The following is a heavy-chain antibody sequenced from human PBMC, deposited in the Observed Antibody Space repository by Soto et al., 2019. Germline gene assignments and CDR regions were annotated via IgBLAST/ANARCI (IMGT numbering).Heavy chain of an antibody. CDR3: ARGGVNYDDYLDL. CDR2: IYNSGST. CDR1: GGSISSGGYY. D-gene: IGHD3-16*01. J-gene: IGHJ5*02. Sequence: QVQLQESGPGLVKPSQTLSLTCTVSGGSISSGGYYWNWIRQRPGQGLEWIGYIYNSGSTYYNPSLKSRIIILVDTSQNQVSLKLRSVTAADTGVYYCARGGVNYDDYLDLWGQGTLVTVSS. V-gene: IGHV4-31*03.